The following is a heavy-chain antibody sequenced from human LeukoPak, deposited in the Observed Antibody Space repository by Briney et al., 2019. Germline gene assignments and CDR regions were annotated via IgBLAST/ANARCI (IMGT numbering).Heavy chain of an antibody. D-gene: IGHD3-9*01. CDR1: GFTFTTYW. Sequence: EGSLRLSCAASGFTFTTYWMHWVRQAPGKGLVWVSHINSDGSITSYADSVKGRFTISRDNAKNTLYLQMNSLRAEDTAVYYCARVYDVLTGGFDHWGQGALVTVSS. CDR2: INSDGSIT. CDR3: ARVYDVLTGGFDH. V-gene: IGHV3-74*01. J-gene: IGHJ4*02.